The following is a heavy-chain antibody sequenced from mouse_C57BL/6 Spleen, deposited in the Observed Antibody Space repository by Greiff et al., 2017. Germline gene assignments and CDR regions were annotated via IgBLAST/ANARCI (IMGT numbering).Heavy chain of an antibody. CDR1: GYTFTGYW. CDR3: AIYYGYDGGWYCDV. V-gene: IGHV1-9*01. CDR2: IFPGSGST. Sequence: QVQLQQSGAELMKPGASVKLSCKATGYTFTGYWIEWVKQRPGHGLEWIGEIFPGSGSTNSNEKFKGKATFPADTSSDTAYMQLSSLTTEDSAIYYCAIYYGYDGGWYCDVWGTGTTVTVAS. D-gene: IGHD2-2*01. J-gene: IGHJ1*03.